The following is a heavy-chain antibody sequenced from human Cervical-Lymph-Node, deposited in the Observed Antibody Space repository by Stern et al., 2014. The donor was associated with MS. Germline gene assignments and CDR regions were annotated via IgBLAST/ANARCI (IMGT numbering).Heavy chain of an antibody. CDR2: ISWNSGDI. J-gene: IGHJ6*02. CDR3: AKDLGEVFYYGMDV. V-gene: IGHV3-9*01. Sequence: EVQLVESGGGLVQPGGALGLSCAASGIIFCDFVMHWVRQAPGKGLGWVAGISWNSGDIAYTDSVKGRFTISRDNAKNSLYLHMNSLRAEDTALYYCAKDLGEVFYYGMDVWGQGTTVTVSS. D-gene: IGHD2-21*01. CDR1: GIIFCDFV.